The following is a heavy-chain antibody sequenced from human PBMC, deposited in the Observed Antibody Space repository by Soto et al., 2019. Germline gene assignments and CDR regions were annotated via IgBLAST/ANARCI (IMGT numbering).Heavy chain of an antibody. J-gene: IGHJ4*02. V-gene: IGHV4-38-2*02. D-gene: IGHD6-19*01. CDR3: ARDSSGWYYYFDY. CDR1: GYSISSGYY. CDR2: IYHSGST. Sequence: SETLSLTCAVSGYSISSGYYWGWIRQPPGKGLEWIGSIYHSGSTYYNPSLKSRVTISVDTSKNQFSLKLSSVTAADTAVYYCARDSSGWYYYFDYWGQGTLVTVSS.